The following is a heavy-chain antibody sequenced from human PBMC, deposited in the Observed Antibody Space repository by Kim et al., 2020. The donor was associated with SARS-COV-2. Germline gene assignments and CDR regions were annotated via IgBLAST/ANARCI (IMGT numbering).Heavy chain of an antibody. J-gene: IGHJ4*02. D-gene: IGHD1-26*01. V-gene: IGHV3-30*01. CDR3: AREDVPRVGATDY. Sequence: VDTVRGHFTIPRDTSKTPLYLQMNSLRAEDTAVYYCAREDVPRVGATDYWGQGTLVTVSS.